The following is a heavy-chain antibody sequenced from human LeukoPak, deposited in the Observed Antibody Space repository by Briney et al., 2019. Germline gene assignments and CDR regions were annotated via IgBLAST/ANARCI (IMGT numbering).Heavy chain of an antibody. J-gene: IGHJ3*02. Sequence: GGSLRLSCAASGFTFSSYSMNWVRQAPGKGLEWVSSISSSSSYIYYADSVKGRFTISRDNAKNSLYLQMNSLRAEDTAVYYCARDGSGSYYGDLVEAFDIWGQGTMVTVSS. D-gene: IGHD1-26*01. CDR2: ISSSSSYI. V-gene: IGHV3-21*01. CDR3: ARDGSGSYYGDLVEAFDI. CDR1: GFTFSSYS.